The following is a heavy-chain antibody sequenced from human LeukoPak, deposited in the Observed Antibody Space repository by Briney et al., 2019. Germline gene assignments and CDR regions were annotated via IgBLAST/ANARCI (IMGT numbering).Heavy chain of an antibody. Sequence: DSVKLSCTASGYTFTSYYMHWVRQPPGQGLEWMGIINPSGSSTSYAQKNQGRVTMIRNTSKSTVYKELSSLTSEYRAVYYCDRVPGPGHMDVWGKGTTVTVSS. J-gene: IGHJ6*04. D-gene: IGHD1-1*01. CDR3: DRVPGPGHMDV. CDR1: GYTFTSYY. V-gene: IGHV1-46*03. CDR2: INPSGSST.